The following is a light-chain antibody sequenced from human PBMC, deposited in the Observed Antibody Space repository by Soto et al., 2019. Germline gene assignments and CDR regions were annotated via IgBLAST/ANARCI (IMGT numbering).Light chain of an antibody. J-gene: IGKJ1*01. Sequence: DIQMTQSPSSLSASVGDRVTITCRASQGISTYLNWYQQKPGKAPKLLIYAASSLQSGVPSRFSGSGSGTDFTLTIGSLQPEDFATYYCQQSYSTPVTFGQGTKVEIK. CDR1: QGISTY. CDR2: AAS. V-gene: IGKV1-39*01. CDR3: QQSYSTPVT.